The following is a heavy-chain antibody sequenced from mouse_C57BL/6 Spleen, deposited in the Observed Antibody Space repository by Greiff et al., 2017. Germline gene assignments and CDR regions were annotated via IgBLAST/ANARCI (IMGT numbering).Heavy chain of an antibody. CDR1: GYTFTDYD. V-gene: IGHV1-15*01. J-gene: IGHJ3*01. CDR3: ARCDFFWFAY. D-gene: IGHD2-13*01. CDR2: IYPETGGT. Sequence: QVHVKQSGAELVRPGASVTLSCKASGYTFTDYDMHWVKQTPVQGLEWIGAIYPETGGTAYNQKFKGKAILTADKSSSTAYMQLRSLTSEDSAVYYCARCDFFWFAYWGQGTLVTVSA.